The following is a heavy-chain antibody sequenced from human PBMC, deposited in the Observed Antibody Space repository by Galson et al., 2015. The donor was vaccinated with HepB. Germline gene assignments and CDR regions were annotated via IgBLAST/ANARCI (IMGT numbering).Heavy chain of an antibody. D-gene: IGHD7-27*01. CDR2: IRGSGGNT. Sequence: SLRLSCAASGFTFSSYAMTWVRQAPGKGLEWVSTIRGSGGNTYYADSVKGRFTISRDNSKNTLYLQMNSLRAEDTAVYYCAKAKTGFDSFDDWGQGILVTVSS. V-gene: IGHV3-23*01. CDR3: AKAKTGFDSFDD. J-gene: IGHJ4*02. CDR1: GFTFSSYA.